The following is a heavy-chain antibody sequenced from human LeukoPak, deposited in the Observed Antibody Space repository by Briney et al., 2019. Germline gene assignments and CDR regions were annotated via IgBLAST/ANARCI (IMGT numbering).Heavy chain of an antibody. J-gene: IGHJ4*02. D-gene: IGHD3-9*01. CDR3: AKGSYDILTGYYLDY. V-gene: IGHV3-9*01. Sequence: GGSLRLSCAASGFTFDDYAMHWVRQAPGKGLEWVSGISWNSGSIGYADSVKGRFTISRDNAKNSLYLQMNSLRAEDTALYYCAKGSYDILTGYYLDYWGQGTLVTVSS. CDR1: GFTFDDYA. CDR2: ISWNSGSI.